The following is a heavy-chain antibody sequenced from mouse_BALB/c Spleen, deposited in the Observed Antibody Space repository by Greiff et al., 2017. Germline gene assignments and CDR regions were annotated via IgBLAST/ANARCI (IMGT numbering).Heavy chain of an antibody. Sequence: EVHLVESGGGLVQPGGSLRLSCATSGFTFTDYYMSWVRQPPGKALEWLGFIRNKANGYTTEYSASVKGRFTISRDNSQSILYLQMNTLRAEDSATYYCARDRTTATGAMDYWGQGTSVTVSS. D-gene: IGHD1-2*01. CDR2: IRNKANGYTT. V-gene: IGHV7-3*02. CDR3: ARDRTTATGAMDY. CDR1: GFTFTDYY. J-gene: IGHJ4*01.